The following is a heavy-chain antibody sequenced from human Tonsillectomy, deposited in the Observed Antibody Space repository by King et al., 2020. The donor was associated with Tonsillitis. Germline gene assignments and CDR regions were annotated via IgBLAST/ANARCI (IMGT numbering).Heavy chain of an antibody. CDR2: ISSSSCYI. CDR3: AREGYYYGSGVYYYYMDV. D-gene: IGHD3-10*01. Sequence: VQLVESGGGLVKPGGSLRLSCAASGFTSSSYSMNWVRPAPGKGLEWVSSISSSSCYIYYADSVKGRFTNSRDNAKNSLYLQMNSLRAEDTAVYYCAREGYYYGSGVYYYYMDVWGKGTTVTVSS. J-gene: IGHJ6*03. CDR1: GFTSSSYS. V-gene: IGHV3-21*01.